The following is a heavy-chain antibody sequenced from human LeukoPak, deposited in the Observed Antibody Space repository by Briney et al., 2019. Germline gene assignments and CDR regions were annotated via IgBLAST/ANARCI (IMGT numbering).Heavy chain of an antibody. CDR1: GCTFTGYY. CDR2: INPNSGGT. CDR3: ARVGFLEWPEAFDY. D-gene: IGHD3-3*02. J-gene: IGHJ4*02. Sequence: ASVKVSCKASGCTFTGYYMHWVRQAPGQGLEWMGWINPNSGGTNYAQKFQGRVTMTRDTSISTAYMELSRLRSDDTAVYYCARVGFLEWPEAFDYRGQGTLVTVSS. V-gene: IGHV1-2*02.